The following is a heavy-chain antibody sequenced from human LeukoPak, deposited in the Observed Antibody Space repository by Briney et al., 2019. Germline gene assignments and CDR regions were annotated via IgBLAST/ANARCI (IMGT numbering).Heavy chain of an antibody. D-gene: IGHD6-19*01. CDR1: GGTFSSYA. CDR2: IIPIFGTA. Sequence: ASVKVSCKASGGTFSSYAISWVRQAPGQGLEWMGRIIPIFGTANYAQKFQGRVTITADESTSTAYMELSSLRSEDTAVYYCARGSKGYSSGWYPEYFQHWGQGTLVTVSS. CDR3: ARGSKGYSSGWYPEYFQH. V-gene: IGHV1-69*13. J-gene: IGHJ1*01.